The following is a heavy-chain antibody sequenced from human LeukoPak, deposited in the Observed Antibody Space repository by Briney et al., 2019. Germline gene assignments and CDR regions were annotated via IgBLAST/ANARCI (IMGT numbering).Heavy chain of an antibody. Sequence: QPGGPLDLSCAASGFTFSSYAISWVRRAPGKGLEWVSAISGSGGSTYYADSVKGRFTISRDNSKNTLYLQMNSLRAEDTAVYYCARGLGIFDHGDYPGGIYWGQETLVTVSS. J-gene: IGHJ4*02. CDR2: ISGSGGST. D-gene: IGHD4-17*01. CDR3: ARGLGIFDHGDYPGGIY. CDR1: GFTFSSYA. V-gene: IGHV3-23*01.